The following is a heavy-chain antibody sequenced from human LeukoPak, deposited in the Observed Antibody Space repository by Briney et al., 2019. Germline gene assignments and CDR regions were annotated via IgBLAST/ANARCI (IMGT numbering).Heavy chain of an antibody. CDR1: GYTFTGYY. D-gene: IGHD3-22*01. CDR3: AREDSAHYYDSSGYYRTVEYFQH. CDR2: INPNSGGT. V-gene: IGHV1-2*02. J-gene: IGHJ1*01. Sequence: ASVKVSCKASGYTFTGYYMHWVRQAPGQGLEWMGWINPNSGGTNYAQKLQGRVTMTTDTSTSTAYMELRSLRSDDTAVYYCAREDSAHYYDSSGYYRTVEYFQHWGQGTLVTVSS.